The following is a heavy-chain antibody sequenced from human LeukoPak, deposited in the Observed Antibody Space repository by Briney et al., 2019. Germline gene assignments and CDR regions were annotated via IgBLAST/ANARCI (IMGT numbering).Heavy chain of an antibody. Sequence: GGSLRLSCAASGFTVRSNYMSWVPQAPGKGLEWVSVIYSGGSTYYADSVKGRFTISRDNSKNTLYLQMNSLRAGDTAVYYCASGDDYDYYFDYWVRGTLVTVSS. V-gene: IGHV3-66*02. CDR3: ASGDDYDYYFDY. J-gene: IGHJ4*02. D-gene: IGHD5-12*01. CDR2: IYSGGST. CDR1: GFTVRSNY.